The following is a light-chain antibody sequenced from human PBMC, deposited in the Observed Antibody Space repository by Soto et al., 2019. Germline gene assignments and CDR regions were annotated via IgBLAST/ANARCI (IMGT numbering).Light chain of an antibody. Sequence: QSVLTQPASVSGSPGQSITISCTGTSSDVGGYNYVSWYQQHPGKAPKLMIYDVSYRPSGVSDRFSGSKSGNTASPTFSGLQSEDEADYYCDSYTSGSSYVFGTGSKVT. CDR2: DVS. CDR1: SSDVGGYNY. J-gene: IGLJ1*01. CDR3: DSYTSGSSYV. V-gene: IGLV2-14*01.